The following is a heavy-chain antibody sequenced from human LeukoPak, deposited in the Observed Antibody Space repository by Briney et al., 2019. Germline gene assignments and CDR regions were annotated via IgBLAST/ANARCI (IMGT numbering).Heavy chain of an antibody. Sequence: ASVKVSCKASGYTFTSYDINWVRQATGQGLEWMGWMNPNSGNTGYAQKFQGRVTMTRNTSISTAYMELSSLRSEDTAVYYCARRWPMVRGVIIGFDPWGQGTLVTVSS. CDR1: GYTFTSYD. V-gene: IGHV1-8*01. CDR3: ARRWPMVRGVIIGFDP. D-gene: IGHD3-10*01. J-gene: IGHJ5*02. CDR2: MNPNSGNT.